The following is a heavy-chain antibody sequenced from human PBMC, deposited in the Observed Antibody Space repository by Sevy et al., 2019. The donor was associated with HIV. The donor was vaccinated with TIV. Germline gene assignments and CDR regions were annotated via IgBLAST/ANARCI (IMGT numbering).Heavy chain of an antibody. D-gene: IGHD2-15*01. Sequence: GGSLRLSCAASGFTFSSYAMTWVRQAPGKGLEWVSGISASGASTYYADSVKGRFTISSNNSKNTQYLQINSLAAETTAVYYCGKLSCSDGNCFSIDYWGQGTLVTVSS. CDR2: ISASGAST. V-gene: IGHV3-23*01. J-gene: IGHJ4*02. CDR3: GKLSCSDGNCFSIDY. CDR1: GFTFSSYA.